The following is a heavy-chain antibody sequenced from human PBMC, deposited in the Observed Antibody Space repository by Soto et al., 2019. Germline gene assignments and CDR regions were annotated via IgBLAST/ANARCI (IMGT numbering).Heavy chain of an antibody. CDR2: VFNFGAT. CDR1: GDSISSYY. D-gene: IGHD3-16*01. Sequence: TSETLSLTCSVSGDSISSYYWTWIRQSPVKGLEWVGYVFNFGATNYNPSLKSRVTISLDTSKKQFSLKLTSVTAADSAVYYCARGLPSHFGFDSWGQGTLVTVSS. V-gene: IGHV4-59*01. CDR3: ARGLPSHFGFDS. J-gene: IGHJ4*02.